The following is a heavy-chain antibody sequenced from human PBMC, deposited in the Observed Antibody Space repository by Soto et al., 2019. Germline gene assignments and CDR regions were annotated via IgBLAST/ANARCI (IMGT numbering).Heavy chain of an antibody. D-gene: IGHD6-19*01. CDR2: IYYSGST. Sequence: PSETLSLTCTVSGGSISSGDYYWSWIRQPPGKGLEWIGYIYYSGSTYYNPSLKSRVTISVDTSKNQFSLKLSSVTAADTAVYYCARAEQQWLVRGGSDYWGQGTLVTVSS. J-gene: IGHJ4*02. CDR3: ARAEQQWLVRGGSDY. CDR1: GGSISSGDYY. V-gene: IGHV4-30-4*01.